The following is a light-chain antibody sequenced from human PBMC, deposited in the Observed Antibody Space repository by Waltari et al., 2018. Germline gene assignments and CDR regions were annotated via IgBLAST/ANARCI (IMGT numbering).Light chain of an antibody. CDR3: QQYYSAPYT. Sequence: DIVMTQSPDSLAVSLGERATINCKSSQCLLYSSNNRKYLAWYQQKPGQPPKLLIHWASTRDSGVPYRFSGSGSGTDFTLTISSLQAEDVAIYYCQQYYSAPYTFGRGTKLEIK. CDR2: WAS. CDR1: QCLLYSSNNRKY. J-gene: IGKJ2*01. V-gene: IGKV4-1*01.